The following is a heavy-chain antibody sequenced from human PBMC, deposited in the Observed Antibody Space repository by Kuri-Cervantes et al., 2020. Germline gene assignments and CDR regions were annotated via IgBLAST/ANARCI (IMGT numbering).Heavy chain of an antibody. CDR2: IYYSGST. J-gene: IGHJ5*02. V-gene: IGHV4-59*12. CDR3: ARAFRVLLWFGEVGPGWFDP. D-gene: IGHD3-10*01. Sequence: SETLSLTCTVSGGSISSYYWSWIRQPPGKGLEWIGYIYYSGSTNYNPSLKSRVTISVDTSKNQFSLKLSSVTAADTAVYYCARAFRVLLWFGEVGPGWFDPWGQGTLVTVSS. CDR1: GGSISSYY.